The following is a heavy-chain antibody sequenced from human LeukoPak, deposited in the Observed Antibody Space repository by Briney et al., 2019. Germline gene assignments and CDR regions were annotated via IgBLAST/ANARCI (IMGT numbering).Heavy chain of an antibody. J-gene: IGHJ4*02. CDR1: GGSISSYY. CDR2: IYYSGST. Sequence: SETLSLTCTVSGGSISSYYWSWIRQPPGKGLEWIGYIYYSGSTNYNPPLKSRVTISVDTSKNQFSLKLSSVTAADTAVYYCARDSGGWYFYFDYWGQGTLVTVSS. CDR3: ARDSGGWYFYFDY. D-gene: IGHD6-19*01. V-gene: IGHV4-59*01.